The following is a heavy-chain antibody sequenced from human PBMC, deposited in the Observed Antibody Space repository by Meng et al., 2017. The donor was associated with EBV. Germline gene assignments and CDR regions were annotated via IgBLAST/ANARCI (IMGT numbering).Heavy chain of an antibody. CDR1: GDSISSFYY. CDR2: VHYTGST. V-gene: IGHV4-39*01. J-gene: IGHJ5*02. CDR3: ARPFPSWQSPRLDPFGA. D-gene: IGHD6-19*01. Sequence: QLQLRESGPGQVTPSETLSLTCPVSGDSISSFYYWGWIRQPPGRGLEWIGSVHYTGSTYYSPSLKSRVTVSVDTSKNQFSLRLTSVTAADTAVYYCARPFPSWQSPRLDPFGAWGQGTLVTVAS.